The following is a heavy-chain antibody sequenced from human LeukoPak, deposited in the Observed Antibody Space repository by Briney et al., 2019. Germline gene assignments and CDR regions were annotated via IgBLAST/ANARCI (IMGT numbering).Heavy chain of an antibody. V-gene: IGHV1-69*13. CDR3: ASLGVPNTAMFSNYGMDV. CDR1: GGTFSSYA. Sequence: SVKVSCKASGGTFSSYAISWVRQAPGQGLEWMGGIIPIFGTANYAQKFQGRVTITADESTSTAYMELSSLRSEDTAVYYCASLGVPNTAMFSNYGMDVWGQGTTVTVSS. D-gene: IGHD5-18*01. CDR2: IIPIFGTA. J-gene: IGHJ6*02.